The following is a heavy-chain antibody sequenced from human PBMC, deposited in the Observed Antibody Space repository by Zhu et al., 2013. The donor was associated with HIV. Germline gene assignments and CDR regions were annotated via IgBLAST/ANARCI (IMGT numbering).Heavy chain of an antibody. CDR1: GYSFTSYT. J-gene: IGHJ5*02. CDR2: INPGNDNT. D-gene: IGHD6-13*01. V-gene: IGHV1-3*01. Sequence: QVQLVQSGAEVRKPGASVKVSCKASGYSFTSYTLHWVRQAPGQGLEWMGWINPGNDNTKYSQKFQGRVTITRDTSASTVYMELNSLRSEDTAVYYCARVGSSSWYTFDPWGQGTLVTVSS. CDR3: ARVGSSSWYTFDP.